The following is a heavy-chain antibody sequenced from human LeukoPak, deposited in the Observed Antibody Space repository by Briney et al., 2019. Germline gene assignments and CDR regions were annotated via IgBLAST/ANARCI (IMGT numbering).Heavy chain of an antibody. Sequence: SETLSLTCTVSGGSISSSSYYWGWIRQPPGKGLEWIGSIYYSGSTYYNPSLKSRVTISVDTSKNQFSLKLSSVTAADTAVYYCARGAVAGLPSYWGQGTLVTVSS. CDR3: ARGAVAGLPSY. V-gene: IGHV4-39*07. D-gene: IGHD6-19*01. CDR1: GGSISSSSYY. CDR2: IYYSGST. J-gene: IGHJ4*02.